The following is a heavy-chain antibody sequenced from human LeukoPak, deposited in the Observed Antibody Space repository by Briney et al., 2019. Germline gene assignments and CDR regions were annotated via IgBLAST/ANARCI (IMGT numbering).Heavy chain of an antibody. CDR1: GNTFAGYY. J-gene: IGHJ4*02. CDR2: ISAYNGNT. V-gene: IGHV1-18*04. Sequence: AAVKVSFKASGNTFAGYYVHWGRQAPGQGLEWMGWISAYNGNTNYSQKLQGRGTMTTDTSTSTAYMELTSLRSDDTAVYYCASPSGSYPGLDYWGQGTLVTVSS. CDR3: ASPSGSYPGLDY. D-gene: IGHD1-26*01.